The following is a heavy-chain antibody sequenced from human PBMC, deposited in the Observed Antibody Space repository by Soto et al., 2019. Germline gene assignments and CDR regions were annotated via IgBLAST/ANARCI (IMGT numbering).Heavy chain of an antibody. CDR3: AKDTGPN. Sequence: SLRLSCAASGFTFDNYAMHWVRQAPGKGLEWVSGISWNNNTIAYADSVKGRFTISRDNATNSLYLQMNSLRAEDTAFYYCAKDTGPNWGQGTQVTVSS. CDR1: GFTFDNYA. V-gene: IGHV3-9*01. J-gene: IGHJ4*02. CDR2: ISWNNNTI.